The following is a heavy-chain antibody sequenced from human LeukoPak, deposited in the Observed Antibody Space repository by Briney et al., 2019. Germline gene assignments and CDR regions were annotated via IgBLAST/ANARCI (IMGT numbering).Heavy chain of an antibody. CDR1: GFTFSNFG. V-gene: IGHV3-23*01. CDR3: AKTNGYYDY. D-gene: IGHD3-22*01. Sequence: GGSLRLSCAASGFTFSNFGMSWVRQAPGRGLEWVSGISGGGDTTYYAESVKGRFTISRGNSKNTLFLQMNSLSAEDTAVYYCAKTNGYYDYWGQGTLVAVSS. CDR2: ISGGGDTT. J-gene: IGHJ4*02.